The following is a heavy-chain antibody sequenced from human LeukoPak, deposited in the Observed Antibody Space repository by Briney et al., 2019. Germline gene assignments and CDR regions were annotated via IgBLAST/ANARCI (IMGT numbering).Heavy chain of an antibody. CDR3: ARRKGSSGYMSI. V-gene: IGHV4-59*08. Sequence: SETLSLTCTVSGGSISSYYWSWIRQPPGKGLEWIGYIYYSGSTNYNPSLKSRVTTSVDTSKNQFSLKLSSVTAADTAVYYCARRKGSSGYMSIWGQGTMVTVSS. D-gene: IGHD3-22*01. J-gene: IGHJ3*02. CDR2: IYYSGST. CDR1: GGSISSYY.